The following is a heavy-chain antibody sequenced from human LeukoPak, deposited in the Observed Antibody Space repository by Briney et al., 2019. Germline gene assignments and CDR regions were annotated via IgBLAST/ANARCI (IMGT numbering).Heavy chain of an antibody. D-gene: IGHD4-17*01. Sequence: GGSLRLSCAASGFTFSSYDMNWVRQAPGKGLEWVSYITYSGSNTYYADSVKGRFIISRDNAKNSLYLQMNGLRGEDTAVYYCARGLNTGGQGTLVTVSS. CDR2: ITYSGSNT. CDR1: GFTFSSYD. V-gene: IGHV3-48*03. CDR3: ARGLNT. J-gene: IGHJ4*02.